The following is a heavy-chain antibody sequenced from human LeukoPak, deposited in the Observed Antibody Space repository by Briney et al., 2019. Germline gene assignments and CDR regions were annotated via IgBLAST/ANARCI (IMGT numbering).Heavy chain of an antibody. Sequence: SETLSLTCTVSGDSISSSSYYWGWIRQPPGKGLEWIGSIYYSGSTYYNPSLKSRVTISVDTSKNRFSLKLSSVTAADTAVYYCARGGIVGATHGAFDIWGQGTMVTVSS. D-gene: IGHD1-26*01. V-gene: IGHV4-39*07. CDR1: GDSISSSSYY. CDR2: IYYSGST. J-gene: IGHJ3*02. CDR3: ARGGIVGATHGAFDI.